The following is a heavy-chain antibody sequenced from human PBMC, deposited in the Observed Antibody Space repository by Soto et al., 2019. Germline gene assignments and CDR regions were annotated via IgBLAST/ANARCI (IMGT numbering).Heavy chain of an antibody. Sequence: GASVKVSCKASGYTFTGYYMHWLRQAPGQGLEWMGWINPNSGGTNYAQSVQGRVTMTTDSSISTAYLELSRLRSDDTVVYYFAKDSGSGGRCFDYWAQGTPVTFS. V-gene: IGHV1-2*02. CDR3: AKDSGSGGRCFDY. CDR1: GYTFTGYY. CDR2: INPNSGGT. D-gene: IGHD2-15*01. J-gene: IGHJ4*02.